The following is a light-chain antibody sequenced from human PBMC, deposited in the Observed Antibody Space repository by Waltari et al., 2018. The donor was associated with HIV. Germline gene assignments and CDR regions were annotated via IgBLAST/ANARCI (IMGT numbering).Light chain of an antibody. CDR1: NIGSKS. J-gene: IGLJ7*01. V-gene: IGLV3-21*02. CDR3: HVWNSTSDLGV. CDR2: DDR. Sequence: SSVLTQPPSVSVAPGQTARIPCGGPNIGSKSVHWYQQRPGQAPVLVVDDDRVRPSGIPERVSGSNSGNTATLTISRVEAGDEADYYCHVWNSTSDLGVFGGGTQLTVL.